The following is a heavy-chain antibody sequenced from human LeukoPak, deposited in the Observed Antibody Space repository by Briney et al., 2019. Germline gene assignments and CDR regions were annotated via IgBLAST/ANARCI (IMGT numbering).Heavy chain of an antibody. CDR3: AKDNDPVISAAGTSWENWFDS. J-gene: IGHJ5*01. V-gene: IGHV3-43D*03. CDR2: ITWDGGST. D-gene: IGHD6-13*01. Sequence: PGGSLRLSCAASGYIFDDFAMHWVRQAPGKGLEWVSLITWDGGSTYYADSVKGRFTISRDNGKNSLYLQMNSLRTEDTAFYYCAKDNDPVISAAGTSWENWFDSWGQGTLVTVSS. CDR1: GYIFDDFA.